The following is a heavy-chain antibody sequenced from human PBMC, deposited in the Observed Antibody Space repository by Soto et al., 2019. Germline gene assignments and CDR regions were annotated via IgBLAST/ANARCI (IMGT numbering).Heavy chain of an antibody. J-gene: IGHJ3*02. D-gene: IGHD6-19*01. CDR1: GFTFSSYT. CDR3: ARDRHSSGFDAFDI. V-gene: IGHV3-64*02. CDR2: ISSNGGRT. Sequence: GGSLRLSCAASGFTFSSYTIHWVRQAPGKGLEYVSAISSNGGRTFYADSVKGRFTISRDNSKNTLYLQMGSLRAEDMAVYYCARDRHSSGFDAFDIWGQGTMVTVSS.